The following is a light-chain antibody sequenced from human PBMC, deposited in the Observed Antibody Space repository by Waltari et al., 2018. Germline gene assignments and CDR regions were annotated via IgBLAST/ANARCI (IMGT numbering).Light chain of an antibody. V-gene: IGKV3-20*01. CDR1: QGISSSF. CDR2: GAS. CDR3: QQYGSSPPFT. J-gene: IGKJ2*01. Sequence: EIVLTQSPGTLSLSPGERVTLSCRASQGISSSFLAWYRQKPGQAPSLLIHGASSRATGIPDRFSGSGSGTDFTLTISRLEPEDVAVYYCQQYGSSPPFTFGQGTKLEI.